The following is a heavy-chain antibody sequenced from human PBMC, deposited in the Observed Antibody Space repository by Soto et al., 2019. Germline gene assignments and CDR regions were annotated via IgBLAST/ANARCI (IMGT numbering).Heavy chain of an antibody. D-gene: IGHD3-16*01. CDR3: TGAESPDIAYFSVX. CDR1: GFNYDDFA. Sequence: SRRLSCTGSGFNYDDFAISWVRQAPGKGLAWVRLIRNQTYHETPEYAADVKGRFTISRDTSNGVAYLQMSRLRVDDSAVYYCTGAESPDIAYFSVXWGQGTTFPVSX. J-gene: IGHJ4*02. V-gene: IGHV3-49*04. CDR2: IRNQTYHETP.